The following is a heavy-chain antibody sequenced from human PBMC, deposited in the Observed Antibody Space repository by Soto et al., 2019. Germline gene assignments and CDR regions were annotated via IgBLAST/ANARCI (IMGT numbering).Heavy chain of an antibody. CDR1: GFTFSTYS. D-gene: IGHD5-18*01. V-gene: IGHV3-21*01. J-gene: IGHJ6*02. CDR3: ERVMSYSYGQGYGMDV. Sequence: EVQLVEAGGGLVNPGGSLRLSCAASGFTFSTYSMNWVRQAPGKGLEWVSSISSSSGYIYYADSVKGRFTISRDDAKNSLSLQMNSRRAEDTAVYYCERVMSYSYGQGYGMDVWGQGTTVTVAS. CDR2: ISSSSGYI.